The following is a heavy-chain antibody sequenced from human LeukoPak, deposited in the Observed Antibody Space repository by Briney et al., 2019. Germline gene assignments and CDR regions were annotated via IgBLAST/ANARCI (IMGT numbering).Heavy chain of an antibody. V-gene: IGHV4-31*03. J-gene: IGHJ6*03. CDR1: GGSISSGGYY. Sequence: SETLSLTCTVSGGSISSGGYYWSWIRQHPGKGLEWIGYTYYSGSTYYNPSLKSRVTISVDKSNNQFSLKLSSVTAADTAAYYCARWNYSYYYYYMDVWGKGTTVTVSS. CDR2: TYYSGST. CDR3: ARWNYSYYYYYMDV. D-gene: IGHD1-7*01.